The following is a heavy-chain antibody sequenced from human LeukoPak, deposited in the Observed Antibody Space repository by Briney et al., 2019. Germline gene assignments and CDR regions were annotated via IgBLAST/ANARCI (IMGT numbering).Heavy chain of an antibody. CDR1: GYTFPSYF. CDR3: ARTAARRFDY. Sequence: ASVKVSCKASGYTFPSYFMHWVRQAPGQGLEWMGIVNPTGGSTTYAQKFQGRVTMTRDTSTSTVYMELSSLRSDDTAVYYCARTAARRFDYWGQGTLVTVSS. V-gene: IGHV1-46*01. CDR2: VNPTGGST. J-gene: IGHJ4*02. D-gene: IGHD6-6*01.